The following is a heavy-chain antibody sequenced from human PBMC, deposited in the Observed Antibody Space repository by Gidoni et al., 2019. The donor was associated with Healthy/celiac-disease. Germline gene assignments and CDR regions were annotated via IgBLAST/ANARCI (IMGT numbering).Heavy chain of an antibody. Sequence: RLSCAASGFNFSSYAMSWVRQAPGKGLEWVSAISGSGGSTYYADSVKGRFTISRDNSKNTLYLQMNSLRAEDTAVYYCAKRTGCTNGVCSRTYYGMDVWGQGTTVTVSS. D-gene: IGHD2-8*01. CDR2: ISGSGGST. V-gene: IGHV3-23*01. J-gene: IGHJ6*02. CDR3: AKRTGCTNGVCSRTYYGMDV. CDR1: GFNFSSYA.